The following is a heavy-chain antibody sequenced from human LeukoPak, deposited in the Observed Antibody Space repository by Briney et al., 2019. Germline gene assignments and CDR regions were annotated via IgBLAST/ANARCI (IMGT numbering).Heavy chain of an antibody. CDR1: GFTFSDHY. D-gene: IGHD3-9*01. CDR3: ASESKGLVIGY. J-gene: IGHJ4*02. CDR2: TRNKANSYTT. Sequence: PGGSLRLSCAASGFTFSDHYMDWVRQAPGKGLEWVGRTRNKANSYTTEYAASVKGRFTISRDDSKNSLYLQMNSLKTEDTAVYYCASESKGLVIGYWGQGTLVTVSS. V-gene: IGHV3-72*01.